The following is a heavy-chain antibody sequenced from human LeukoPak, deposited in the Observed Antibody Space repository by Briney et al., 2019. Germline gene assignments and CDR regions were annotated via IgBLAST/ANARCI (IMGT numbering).Heavy chain of an antibody. D-gene: IGHD3-10*01. CDR2: ISGSGGST. CDR3: AKDLVPRGAFDI. Sequence: GRSLRLSCAASGFTFISSAMSWVRQAPGKGMEWVSAISGSGGSTYYADTVKGRFTISRDNSKNTLYLQMNSLRAEDTAVYYCAKDLVPRGAFDIWGQGTMVTVSS. CDR1: GFTFISSA. V-gene: IGHV3-23*01. J-gene: IGHJ3*02.